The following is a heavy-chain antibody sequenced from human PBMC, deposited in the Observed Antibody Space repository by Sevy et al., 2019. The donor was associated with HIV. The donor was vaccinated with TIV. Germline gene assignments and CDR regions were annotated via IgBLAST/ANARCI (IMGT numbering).Heavy chain of an antibody. Sequence: GESLKISCKGSGYNFTNYCIAWVRQMPGKGLEWMGIIYHGDSDTRYSPSFQGQVAISADTSNSTSYLQRTSLKASDTAMYYCARRGSRGTSWFFDSWGQGTLVTVSS. CDR1: GYNFTNYC. CDR2: IYHGDSDT. V-gene: IGHV5-51*01. J-gene: IGHJ4*02. CDR3: ARRGSRGTSWFFDS. D-gene: IGHD6-6*01.